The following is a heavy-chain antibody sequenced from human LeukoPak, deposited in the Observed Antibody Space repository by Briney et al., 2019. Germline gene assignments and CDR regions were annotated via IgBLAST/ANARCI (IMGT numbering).Heavy chain of an antibody. J-gene: IGHJ3*02. CDR1: GFTFSSYA. CDR2: ISYDGSNK. D-gene: IGHD5-12*01. CDR3: ARVPIVATIEGAFDI. Sequence: GGSLRLSCAASGFTFSSYAMHWVRQAPGKGLEWVAVISYDGSNKYYADSVKGRFTISRDNSKNTLYLQMNSLRAEDTAVYYCARVPIVATIEGAFDIWGQRTMVTVSS. V-gene: IGHV3-30*04.